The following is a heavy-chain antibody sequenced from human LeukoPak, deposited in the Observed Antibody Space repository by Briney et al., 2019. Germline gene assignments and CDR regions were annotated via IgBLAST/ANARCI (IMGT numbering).Heavy chain of an antibody. D-gene: IGHD6-6*01. CDR3: ARGGSPSSPWYEGFDP. V-gene: IGHV4-59*01. CDR1: GASISSYS. J-gene: IGHJ5*02. Sequence: SETLSLTCTVSGASISSYSWGWIRQPPGKGLEWIGYIYYSGSTNYNPSLKSRVTISVDTSKNQFSLKLSSVTAADTAVYYCARGGSPSSPWYEGFDPWGQGTLVTVSS. CDR2: IYYSGST.